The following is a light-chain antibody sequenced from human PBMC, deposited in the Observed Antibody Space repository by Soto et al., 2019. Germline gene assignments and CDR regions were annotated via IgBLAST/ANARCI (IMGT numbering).Light chain of an antibody. CDR3: QQTYRTPLT. CDR1: QTIRSH. J-gene: IGKJ4*01. Sequence: DIQMTQFPLSLSASVGGRVTITCRASQTIRSHLNWYQQKPGEAPKIVIYATSTLQSGVPSRFNGSVSGTDFTLTISSLQPEDFATYYCQQTYRTPLTVGGGTKVDSK. CDR2: ATS. V-gene: IGKV1-39*01.